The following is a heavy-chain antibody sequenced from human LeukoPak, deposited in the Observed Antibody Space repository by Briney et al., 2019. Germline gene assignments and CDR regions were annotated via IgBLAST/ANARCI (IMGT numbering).Heavy chain of an antibody. CDR3: ARDRVGATYY. J-gene: IGHJ4*02. D-gene: IGHD1-26*01. CDR1: GGSISSSSYY. Sequence: SETLSLTCTVSGGSISSSSYYWGWIRQPPGKGLEWIGSIYYSGSTYYNPSLKSRVTISVDTSKNQFSLKLSSVTAADTAVYYCARDRVGATYYWGQGTLVTVSS. V-gene: IGHV4-39*07. CDR2: IYYSGST.